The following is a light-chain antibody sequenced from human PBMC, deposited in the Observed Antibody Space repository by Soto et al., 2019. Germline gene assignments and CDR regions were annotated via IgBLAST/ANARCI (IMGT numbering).Light chain of an antibody. Sequence: EIEMTHSPGTLSVSPWERATLSCGASQSVSSNLAWYQQKPGQAPRLLIYGASTRATGIPARFSGSGSGAEFTLTVSSLQSEDFAVYYCQQYNNWPPITLGQGTRLEIK. CDR2: GAS. V-gene: IGKV3D-15*01. J-gene: IGKJ5*01. CDR3: QQYNNWPPIT. CDR1: QSVSSN.